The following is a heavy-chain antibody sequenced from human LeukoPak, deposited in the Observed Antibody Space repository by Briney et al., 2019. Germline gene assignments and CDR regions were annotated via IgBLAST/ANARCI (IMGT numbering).Heavy chain of an antibody. CDR1: GGSVSSGSYY. V-gene: IGHV4-61*01. Sequence: PSETLSLTCTVSGGSVSSGSYYWSWIRQPPGKGLEWIGYIYYSGSTNYNPSLKSRVTISVDTSKNQFSLKLSPVTAADTAVYYCAREFRHDNWFDPWGQGTLVTVSS. CDR3: AREFRHDNWFDP. J-gene: IGHJ5*02. CDR2: IYYSGST. D-gene: IGHD3-10*01.